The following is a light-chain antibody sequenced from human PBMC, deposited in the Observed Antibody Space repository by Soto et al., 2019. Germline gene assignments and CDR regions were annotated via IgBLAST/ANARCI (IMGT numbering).Light chain of an antibody. V-gene: IGLV2-14*01. CDR1: SSDVGGSNY. Sequence: QSALTQPASVSGSPGQSITISCTGTSSDVGGSNYVSWYQHHPGKDPKLLIFDVSNRPSGVSDRFSGSKSGNTASLVISGLQAEDEADYYCSSYTTNSPVVFGGGTKVTVL. J-gene: IGLJ2*01. CDR2: DVS. CDR3: SSYTTNSPVV.